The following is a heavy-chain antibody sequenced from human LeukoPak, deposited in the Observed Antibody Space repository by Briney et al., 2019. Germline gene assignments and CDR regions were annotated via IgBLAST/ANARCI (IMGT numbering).Heavy chain of an antibody. Sequence: GSLRLSCAASGFTFSSYSMNWVRQAPGKGLEWVSYISSSRSTIYYADSVKGRFTISRDNAKNSLYLQMNSLRAEDTAVYYCARAAGYYYYYMDVWGKGTTVTVSS. CDR3: ARAAGYYYYYMDV. J-gene: IGHJ6*03. CDR2: ISSSRSTI. D-gene: IGHD6-13*01. V-gene: IGHV3-48*04. CDR1: GFTFSSYS.